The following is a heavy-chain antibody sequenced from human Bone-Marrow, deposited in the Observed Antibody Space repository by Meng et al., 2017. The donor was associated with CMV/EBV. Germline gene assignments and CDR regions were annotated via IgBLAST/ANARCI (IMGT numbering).Heavy chain of an antibody. CDR2: IYYSGST. CDR1: GYSISSGYY. D-gene: IGHD2-2*01. Sequence: SETLSLTCTVSGYSISSGYYWGWIRQPPGKGLEWIGSIYYSGSTYYNPSLKSRVTISVDTSKNQFSLKLSSVTAADTAVYYCARWSYRYCSSTSCYPGGFDPWGQGTLVTVSS. J-gene: IGHJ5*02. V-gene: IGHV4-38-2*02. CDR3: ARWSYRYCSSTSCYPGGFDP.